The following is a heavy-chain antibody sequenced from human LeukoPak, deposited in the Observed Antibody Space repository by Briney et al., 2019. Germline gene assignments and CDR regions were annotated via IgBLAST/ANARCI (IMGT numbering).Heavy chain of an antibody. V-gene: IGHV4-34*01. CDR1: GGSFSGYY. CDR3: AKYTGYSSSWYGTNWFDP. J-gene: IGHJ5*02. Sequence: KSSETLSLTCAVYGGSFSGYYWSWIRQPPGKGLEWIGEINHSGSTNYNPSLKSRVTISVDTSKNQFSLKLSSVTAADTAVYYCAKYTGYSSSWYGTNWFDPWGQGTLVTVSS. CDR2: INHSGST. D-gene: IGHD6-13*01.